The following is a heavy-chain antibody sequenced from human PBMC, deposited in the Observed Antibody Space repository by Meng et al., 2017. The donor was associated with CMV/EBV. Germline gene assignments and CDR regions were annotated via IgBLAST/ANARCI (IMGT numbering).Heavy chain of an antibody. J-gene: IGHJ5*02. CDR3: ARGSSSGRNWFDP. CDR1: GYAFTSYY. Sequence: KAAGYAFTSYYMHWVRQAPGQGLEWMGIINPSGGSTSYAQKFQGRVTMTRDTSTSTVYMELSSLRSEDTAVYYCARGSSSGRNWFDPWGQGTLVTVSS. CDR2: INPSGGST. V-gene: IGHV1-46*01. D-gene: IGHD6-6*01.